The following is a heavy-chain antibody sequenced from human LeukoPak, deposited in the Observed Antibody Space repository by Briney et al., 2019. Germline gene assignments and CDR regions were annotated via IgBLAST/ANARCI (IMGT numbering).Heavy chain of an antibody. V-gene: IGHV4-59*08. CDR2: IYYSGST. Sequence: SETLSLTCTVSGGSISSYYWSWIRQPPGKGLEWIGYIYYSGSTNYNPSLKSRVTISVDTSKNQFSLKLSSVTAADTAVYYCASLRVMTYYDYVWGSYRRRGYFDYWGQGTLVTVSS. CDR1: GGSISSYY. CDR3: ASLRVMTYYDYVWGSYRRRGYFDY. J-gene: IGHJ4*02. D-gene: IGHD3-16*02.